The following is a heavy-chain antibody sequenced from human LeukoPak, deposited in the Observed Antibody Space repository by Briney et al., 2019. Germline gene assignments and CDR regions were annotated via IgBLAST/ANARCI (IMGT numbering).Heavy chain of an antibody. Sequence: SETLSLTCAVYGGSFSGYYWNWIRQPPGKGLEWIGEINHSGSTNYNPSLKSRVTISVDTSKNQFSLKLSSVTAADTAVYYCARTPVVPAASDAFDIWGQRTMVTVSS. D-gene: IGHD2-2*01. CDR3: ARTPVVPAASDAFDI. CDR1: GGSFSGYY. CDR2: INHSGST. V-gene: IGHV4-34*01. J-gene: IGHJ3*02.